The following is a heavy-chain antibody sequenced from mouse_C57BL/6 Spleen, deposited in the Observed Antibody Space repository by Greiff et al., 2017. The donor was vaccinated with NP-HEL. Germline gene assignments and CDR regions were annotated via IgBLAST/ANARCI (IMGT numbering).Heavy chain of an antibody. Sequence: VQLQQPGPELVKPGASVTISCKASGYSFTDYNMNWVKQSNGKSLEWIGVINPNYGTTSYNQKFKGKATLTVDQSSSTAYMQLNSLTSENSAVYYCANYYSNDRDWYFDVWGTGTTVTVSS. CDR2: INPNYGTT. V-gene: IGHV1-39*01. J-gene: IGHJ1*03. CDR1: GYSFTDYN. D-gene: IGHD2-12*01. CDR3: ANYYSNDRDWYFDV.